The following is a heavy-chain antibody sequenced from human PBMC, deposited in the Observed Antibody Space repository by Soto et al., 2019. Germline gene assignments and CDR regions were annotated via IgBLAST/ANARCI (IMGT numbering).Heavy chain of an antibody. CDR1: GFTFSSYA. J-gene: IGHJ6*02. D-gene: IGHD3-3*01. CDR3: AKVAYDFLSGWRNYYSYYGMXV. CDR2: ISGSGGST. Sequence: PGGSLRLSCAASGFTFSSYAMSWVRQAPGKGLEWVSAISGSGGSTYYADSVKGRFTISRDNSKNTLYLQMNSLRAEDTAVYYCAKVAYDFLSGWRNYYSYYGMXVWGQGATVTVSS. V-gene: IGHV3-23*01.